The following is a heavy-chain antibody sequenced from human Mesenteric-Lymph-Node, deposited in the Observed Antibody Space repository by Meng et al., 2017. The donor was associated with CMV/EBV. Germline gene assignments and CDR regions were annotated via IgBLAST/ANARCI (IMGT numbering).Heavy chain of an antibody. D-gene: IGHD6-19*01. CDR3: ATSSGWTYYFDN. CDR2: SYYSGIT. V-gene: IGHV4-61*05. Sequence: GSLRLSCTVSGGSISSSSYYWGWIRQPPGKGLEWIGHSYYSGITDYNPSLKSRVTMSLDTSETQFSLRLKSVTAADTAVYYCATSSGWTYYFDNWGQGALVTVSS. J-gene: IGHJ4*02. CDR1: GGSISSSSYY.